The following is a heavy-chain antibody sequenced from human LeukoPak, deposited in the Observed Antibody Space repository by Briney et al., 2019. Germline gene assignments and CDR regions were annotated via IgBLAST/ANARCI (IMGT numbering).Heavy chain of an antibody. CDR3: ATARDGSYDY. J-gene: IGHJ4*02. D-gene: IGHD1-26*01. CDR1: GFTFTSTS. CDR2: ISSSSRTV. Sequence: GGSLRLSCAASGFTFTSTSMNWVRQAPGKGLEWISYISSSSRTVHYADSVKGRFTISRDNAKNSLYLQMNSLRDEDTAVYYCATARDGSYDYWGQGTLVTVSS. V-gene: IGHV3-48*02.